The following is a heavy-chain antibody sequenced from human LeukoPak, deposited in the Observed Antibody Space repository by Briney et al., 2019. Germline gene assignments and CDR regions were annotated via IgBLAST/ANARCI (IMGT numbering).Heavy chain of an antibody. CDR3: ARLPLGAFGEVLNFDY. V-gene: IGHV4-34*01. J-gene: IGHJ4*02. D-gene: IGHD3-3*01. Sequence: SETLSLTCGVSDEFYSGFYWSWIRQPPGKGLEWIGDINHSGTTKYTPSLKGRVTISIDTSNKQFSLKVHSVTAADTAVYYCARLPLGAFGEVLNFDYWGPGILVTVSS. CDR2: INHSGTT. CDR1: DEFYSGFY.